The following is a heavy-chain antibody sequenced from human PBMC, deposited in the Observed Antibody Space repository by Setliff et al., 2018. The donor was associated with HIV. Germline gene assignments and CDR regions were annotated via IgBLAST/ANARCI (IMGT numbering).Heavy chain of an antibody. CDR2: IYYNGNA. CDR3: AREMGYYDSSGYYSKPFDY. J-gene: IGHJ4*02. CDR1: GGSMRSSGYS. D-gene: IGHD3-22*01. V-gene: IGHV4-30-2*01. Sequence: SSETLSLTCAVSGGSMRSSGYSWTWIRQAPGKGLEWVGYIYYNGNAYYNPSLKSRVTISVDTSKNQFSLKLSSVTAADTAVYYCAREMGYYDSSGYYSKPFDYWGQGTLVTVSS.